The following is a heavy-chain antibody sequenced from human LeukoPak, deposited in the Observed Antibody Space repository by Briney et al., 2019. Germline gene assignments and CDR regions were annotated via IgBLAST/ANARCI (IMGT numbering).Heavy chain of an antibody. D-gene: IGHD3-10*01. CDR3: ARVGDYYGSPFDY. Sequence: PSETLSLTCTVSGGSISSYYWSWIRQPPGKGLEWLGYIYYSGSTNYNPSLKSRVTISVDTSKNQLSLKLSSVTAADTAVYYCARVGDYYGSPFDYWGQGTLVTVSS. CDR1: GGSISSYY. V-gene: IGHV4-59*01. J-gene: IGHJ4*02. CDR2: IYYSGST.